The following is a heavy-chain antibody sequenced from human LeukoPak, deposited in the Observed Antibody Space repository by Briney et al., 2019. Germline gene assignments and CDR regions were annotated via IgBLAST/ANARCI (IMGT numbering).Heavy chain of an antibody. J-gene: IGHJ5*02. CDR3: ARITYDFWSGYYMPDDP. D-gene: IGHD3-3*01. V-gene: IGHV1-18*03. CDR2: ISAYNGNT. Sequence: ASVKVSCKASGYTFISYGINWVRQAPGQGLELMGWISAYNGNTNYAQKLQGRVTMTTDASTSTAYMELRSLRSDDMAVYYCARITYDFWSGYYMPDDPWGQGTLVTVSS. CDR1: GYTFISYG.